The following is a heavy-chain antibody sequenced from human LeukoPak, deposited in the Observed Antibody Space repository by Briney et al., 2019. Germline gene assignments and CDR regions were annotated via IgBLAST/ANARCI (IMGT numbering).Heavy chain of an antibody. CDR1: GFTFSSYA. Sequence: GGSLRLSCAASGFTFSSYAMSWVRQAPGKGLEWVSVIYSGGSTYYADSVKGRFTISRDNSKNTLFLQVDTLRVEDTATYYCAKDRSLGRLVHDAFDVWGQGTKVVVSS. D-gene: IGHD3-16*01. CDR3: AKDRSLGRLVHDAFDV. V-gene: IGHV3-23*03. J-gene: IGHJ3*01. CDR2: IYSGGST.